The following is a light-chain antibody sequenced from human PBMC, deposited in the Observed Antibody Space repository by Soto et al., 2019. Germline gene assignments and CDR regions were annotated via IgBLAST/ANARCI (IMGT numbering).Light chain of an antibody. CDR3: SSYTSSSTYV. Sequence: QSVLTQPASVSGSPGQSITISCTGTRSDVGGYNYVYWHQQHPGKAPKLMIYDVTNRPSGVSDRFSGSKSGNTASLTISGLQADAEADYYCSSYTSSSTYVFGAGTKVTV. J-gene: IGLJ1*01. V-gene: IGLV2-14*01. CDR2: DVT. CDR1: RSDVGGYNY.